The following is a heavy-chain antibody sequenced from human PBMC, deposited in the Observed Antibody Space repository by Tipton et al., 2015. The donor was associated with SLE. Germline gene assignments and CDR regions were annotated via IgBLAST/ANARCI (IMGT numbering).Heavy chain of an antibody. Sequence: SLRLSCAASGFTFSSYNMNWVRQAPGKGLEWVSYITISGSTTYYADSVKGRFTISKDNAKNSLYLQMNSLRAEDTAVYYCARERSGTTAAFDIWGQGTMVTVSS. CDR2: ITISGSTT. CDR1: GFTFSSYN. V-gene: IGHV3-48*03. J-gene: IGHJ3*02. D-gene: IGHD1-1*01. CDR3: ARERSGTTAAFDI.